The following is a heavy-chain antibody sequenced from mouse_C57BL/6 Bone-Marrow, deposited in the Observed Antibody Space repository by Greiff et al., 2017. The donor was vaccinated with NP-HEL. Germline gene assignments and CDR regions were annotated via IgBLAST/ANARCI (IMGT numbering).Heavy chain of an antibody. CDR1: GFNIKDDY. J-gene: IGHJ4*01. Sequence: VQLKESGAELVRPGASVKLSCTASGFNIKDDYMHWVKQRPEQGLEWIGWIDPENGDTEYASKFQGKATITADTSSNTAYLQLSSLTSEDTAVYYCTTDYGSSDYYAMDYWGQGTSVTVSS. D-gene: IGHD1-1*01. V-gene: IGHV14-4*01. CDR3: TTDYGSSDYYAMDY. CDR2: IDPENGDT.